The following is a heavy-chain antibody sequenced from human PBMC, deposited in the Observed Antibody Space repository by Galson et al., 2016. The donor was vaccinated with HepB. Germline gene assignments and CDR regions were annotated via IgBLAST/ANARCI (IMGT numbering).Heavy chain of an antibody. Sequence: SVKVSCKASGDTFSSNAIRWVRQAPGQGLEWMGGIIPIFGSANYAQKFQGTVTITADESTSTAFMELSSLRSEDTAVYYCAKAIVVTEGGGGMDVWGQGTTVTVSS. J-gene: IGHJ6*02. D-gene: IGHD3-22*01. V-gene: IGHV1-69*13. CDR2: IIPIFGSA. CDR1: GDTFSSNA. CDR3: AKAIVVTEGGGGMDV.